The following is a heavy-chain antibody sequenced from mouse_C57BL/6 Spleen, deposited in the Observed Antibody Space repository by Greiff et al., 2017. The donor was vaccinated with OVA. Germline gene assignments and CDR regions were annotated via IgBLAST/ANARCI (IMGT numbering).Heavy chain of an antibody. CDR2: INPNNGGT. Sequence: VQLKESGPELVKPGASVKIPCKASGYTFTDYNMDWVKQSHGQSLEWIGDINPNNGGTIYNQKFKGKATLTVDKSSSTAYMELRSLTSEDTAVYYCARGYYGSSSSWFAYWGQGTLVTVSA. D-gene: IGHD1-1*01. J-gene: IGHJ3*01. V-gene: IGHV1-18*01. CDR1: GYTFTDYN. CDR3: ARGYYGSSSSWFAY.